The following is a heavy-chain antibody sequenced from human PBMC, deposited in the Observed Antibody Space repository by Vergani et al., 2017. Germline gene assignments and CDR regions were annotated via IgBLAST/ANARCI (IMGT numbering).Heavy chain of an antibody. D-gene: IGHD2-15*01. Sequence: QVQLQESGPGLVKPSETLSLTCTVSGGSISSYYWSWIRQPAGKGLEWIGRIYTSGSTNYNPSLKSRVTMSVDTSKNQFSLKLSSVTAADTAVYYCARDQLYCSGGSCYSGWFDPWGQGTLVTVSS. CDR2: IYTSGST. V-gene: IGHV4-4*07. J-gene: IGHJ5*02. CDR3: ARDQLYCSGGSCYSGWFDP. CDR1: GGSISSYY.